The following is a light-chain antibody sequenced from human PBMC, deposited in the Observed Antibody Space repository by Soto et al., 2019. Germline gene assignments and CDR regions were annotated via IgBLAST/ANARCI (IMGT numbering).Light chain of an antibody. Sequence: RASQSINRHLAWYRQKPGQAPRLLIYDASNRATGIPARFSGSGSGTDFTLSSSSLAPEDFGVYYCQQSRLSSTLGQGTRLEIK. CDR2: DAS. CDR1: QSINRH. J-gene: IGKJ5*01. V-gene: IGKV3-11*01. CDR3: QQSRLSST.